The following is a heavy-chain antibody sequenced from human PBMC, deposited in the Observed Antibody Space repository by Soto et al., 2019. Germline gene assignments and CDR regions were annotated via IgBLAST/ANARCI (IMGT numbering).Heavy chain of an antibody. CDR2: IIPIFGTA. CDR1: GGIFSSYA. D-gene: IGHD4-4*01. Sequence: QVKLVQSGAEVKKPGSSVKVSCKASGGIFSSYAISWVRQAHGQGLELMGGIIPIFGTANYAQKFQGRVTITAEESTSTAYMGLSSLRSEDTVVYYCARVPIDYSNYVYCMDVWGQGTTVAVSA. CDR3: ARVPIDYSNYVYCMDV. J-gene: IGHJ6*01. V-gene: IGHV1-69*01.